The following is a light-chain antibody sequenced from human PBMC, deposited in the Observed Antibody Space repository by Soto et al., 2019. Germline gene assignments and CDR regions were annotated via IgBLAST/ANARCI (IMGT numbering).Light chain of an antibody. J-gene: IGKJ4*01. CDR1: QSVRSNY. Sequence: EIVLTQSPGTLSLSSGERATLSCRASQSVRSNYLAWYQQKPGQAPRLLIYGASSRATGIPDRFGGSGSGTDVTLTISSLEPEVFAVYYCQQYASSPLTFGGGTKVEIK. V-gene: IGKV3-20*01. CDR2: GAS. CDR3: QQYASSPLT.